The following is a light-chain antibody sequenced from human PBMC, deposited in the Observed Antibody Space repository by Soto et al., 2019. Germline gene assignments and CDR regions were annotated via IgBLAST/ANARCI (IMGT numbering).Light chain of an antibody. CDR3: QQSDSTPYT. CDR2: PAS. V-gene: IGKV1-39*01. J-gene: IGKJ2*01. Sequence: DIQMTQSPSSLSASVGDRVTITCRASQSTSSYLNWYQQKPGKAPKLLIYPASSLQSGVPSRFSGSGSGTDFTLTISSLQPEDFATYYCQQSDSTPYTFGQGTKLEIK. CDR1: QSTSSY.